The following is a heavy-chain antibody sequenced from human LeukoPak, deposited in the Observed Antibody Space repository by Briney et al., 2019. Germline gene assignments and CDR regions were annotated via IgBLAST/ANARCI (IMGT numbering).Heavy chain of an antibody. V-gene: IGHV2-70*11. D-gene: IGHD5-18*01. J-gene: IGHJ4*02. CDR1: GFSLSTSGMC. CDR2: IDWDDDK. Sequence: SGPALVKPTQTLTLTCTFSGFSLSTSGMCVNWIRQPPGKALEWLARIDWDDDKYYSTSLKTRLTISKDTSKNQVVLTMTNMDPVDTATYYCARLNIVDTAMVPDYWGQGTLVTVSS. CDR3: ARLNIVDTAMVPDY.